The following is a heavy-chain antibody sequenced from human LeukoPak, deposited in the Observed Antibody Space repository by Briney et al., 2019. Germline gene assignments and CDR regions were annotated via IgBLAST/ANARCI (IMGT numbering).Heavy chain of an antibody. CDR2: ISYDGSNK. Sequence: GGSLRLSCAASGFTFSSYGMHWVRQAPGKGLEWVAVISYDGSNKYYADSVKGRFTISRDNSKNTLYLQMNSLRAEDTAVYYCAKLSGRAVAGTLGYWGQRTLVTVSS. V-gene: IGHV3-30*18. J-gene: IGHJ4*02. CDR1: GFTFSSYG. CDR3: AKLSGRAVAGTLGY. D-gene: IGHD6-19*01.